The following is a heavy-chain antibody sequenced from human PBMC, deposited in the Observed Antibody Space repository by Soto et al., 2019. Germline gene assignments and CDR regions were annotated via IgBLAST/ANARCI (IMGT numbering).Heavy chain of an antibody. D-gene: IGHD4-17*01. CDR2: ISYDGRNK. CDR1: GFDFSTYG. Sequence: QVQLVESGGGVVQPGRSLRLSCAASGFDFSTYGMHWVRQAPGKGLEWVAVISYDGRNKDYIDAVKGRSTISRDNSKNNLYLELNSLRAEDTAVYYCAKAFYGDYVMTCFDDWGQGTLVTVSS. J-gene: IGHJ4*02. V-gene: IGHV3-30*18. CDR3: AKAFYGDYVMTCFDD.